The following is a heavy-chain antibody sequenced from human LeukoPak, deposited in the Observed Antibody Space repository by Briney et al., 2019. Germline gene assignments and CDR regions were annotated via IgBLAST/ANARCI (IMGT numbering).Heavy chain of an antibody. CDR3: AREGVRDGYADY. CDR2: IYYSGST. J-gene: IGHJ4*02. Sequence: SETLSLTCTVSGGSISSGNYYWSWIPPPPGKGLEWIGYIYYSGSTYYNPSLKSRVTISVDTSKNQFSLKLSSVTAADTAVYYCAREGVRDGYADYWGQGTLVTVSS. V-gene: IGHV4-30-4*01. D-gene: IGHD5-24*01. CDR1: GGSISSGNYY.